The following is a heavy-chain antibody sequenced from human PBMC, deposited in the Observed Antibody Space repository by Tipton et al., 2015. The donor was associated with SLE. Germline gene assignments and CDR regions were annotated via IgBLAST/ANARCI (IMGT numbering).Heavy chain of an antibody. CDR1: GGSTSSSSYY. Sequence: TLSLTCTVSGGSTSSSSYYWGWIRQPPGKGLEWIGSIYYSGSTYYNPSLKSRVTISVDTSKNQFSLKLSSVTAADTAVYYCAREPRSGYHDYWGQGTLVIVSS. V-gene: IGHV4-39*07. D-gene: IGHD3-3*01. J-gene: IGHJ4*02. CDR3: AREPRSGYHDY. CDR2: IYYSGST.